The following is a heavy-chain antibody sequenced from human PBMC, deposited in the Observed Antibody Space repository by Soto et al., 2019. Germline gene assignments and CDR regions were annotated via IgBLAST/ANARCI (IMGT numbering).Heavy chain of an antibody. Sequence: ESLKISCRASGYDFTNFWIGWVRQMPGKGLQWVGIIFPRDSDVRLSPSFEGRVTISVDKATNTAPLEWSRLEASDTAVHYCARHFDCSTTSCYIDYWGQGSPVTVSS. V-gene: IGHV5-51*01. CDR1: GYDFTNFW. CDR2: IFPRDSDV. CDR3: ARHFDCSTTSCYIDY. J-gene: IGHJ4*01. D-gene: IGHD2-2*01.